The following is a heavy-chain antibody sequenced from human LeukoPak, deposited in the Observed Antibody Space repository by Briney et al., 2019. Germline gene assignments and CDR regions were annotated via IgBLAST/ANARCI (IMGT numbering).Heavy chain of an antibody. J-gene: IGHJ6*02. CDR1: GFTFSSYS. CDR3: ARGVYDILTGYCYGMDV. V-gene: IGHV3-53*04. Sequence: GGSLRLSCAASGFTFSSYSMNWVRQAPGKGLEWVSVIYSGGSTYYADSVKGRFTISRHESKNTLYLQMNSLRAEDTAVYYCARGVYDILTGYCYGMDVWGQGTTVTVSS. CDR2: IYSGGST. D-gene: IGHD3-9*01.